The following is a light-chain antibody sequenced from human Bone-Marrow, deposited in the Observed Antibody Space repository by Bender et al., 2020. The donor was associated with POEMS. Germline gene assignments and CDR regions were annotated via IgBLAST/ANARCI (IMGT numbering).Light chain of an antibody. CDR2: QDT. CDR1: DLGDKY. Sequence: SYEGTQPPSVSVSPGQTASIPCPWDDLGDKYFSWYQQKPGQSPVLVIYQDTKRPSGIPERFSGSNSGNTATLTISGTQAMDEADYYCQAWDTYSVIFGGGTKLTVL. J-gene: IGLJ2*01. V-gene: IGLV3-1*01. CDR3: QAWDTYSVI.